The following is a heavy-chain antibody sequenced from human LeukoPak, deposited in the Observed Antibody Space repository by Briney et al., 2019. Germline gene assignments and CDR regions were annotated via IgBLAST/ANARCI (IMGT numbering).Heavy chain of an antibody. J-gene: IGHJ4*02. V-gene: IGHV4-39*01. Sequence: PSETLSLTWTVSGGSISSSSYYWGRLRQPPGKGLGWIGSIYYSGSTYYNPSLKSRVTISVDTSKNQFSLKLSSVTAADTAVYYCARVRITMLPGRYYFDDWGQGTLVTVSS. CDR1: GGSISSSSYY. CDR3: ARVRITMLPGRYYFDD. D-gene: IGHD3-10*01. CDR2: IYYSGST.